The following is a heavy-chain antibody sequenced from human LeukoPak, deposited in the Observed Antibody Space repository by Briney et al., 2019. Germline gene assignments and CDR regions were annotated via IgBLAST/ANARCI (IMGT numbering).Heavy chain of an antibody. CDR2: INHSGST. Sequence: ASETLSLTCAVYSGSFSGYYWSWIRQPPGKGLEWIGEINHSGSTNYNPSLKSRVTISVDTSKNQFSLKLSSVTAADTAVYYCARAGDHCSSTSCYAGWFDYWGQGTLVTVSS. V-gene: IGHV4-34*01. J-gene: IGHJ4*02. CDR1: SGSFSGYY. CDR3: ARAGDHCSSTSCYAGWFDY. D-gene: IGHD2-2*01.